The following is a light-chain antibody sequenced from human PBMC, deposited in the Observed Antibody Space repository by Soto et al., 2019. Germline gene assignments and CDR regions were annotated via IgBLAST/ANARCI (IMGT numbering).Light chain of an antibody. CDR3: QQYNTYST. J-gene: IGKJ5*01. V-gene: IGKV1-5*01. CDR2: DAT. CDR1: QSIRSW. Sequence: IQRTQAPSTLSGSVRDRVTLTCRGRQSIRSWWAWYQQKPGKAPNPLIGDATSLKSGVPARFSGSGSGTEFTLTISSLQPDDFATYYCQQYNTYSTFGQGTRLEI.